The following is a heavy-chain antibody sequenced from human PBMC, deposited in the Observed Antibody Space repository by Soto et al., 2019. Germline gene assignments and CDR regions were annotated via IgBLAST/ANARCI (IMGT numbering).Heavy chain of an antibody. J-gene: IGHJ4*02. CDR3: AKLGVMQRADRPQTFDY. D-gene: IGHD6-25*01. CDR1: GFTFSSYA. Sequence: EVQLLESGGGLVQPGGSLRLSCAASGFTFSSYAMSWVRQAPGKGLEWVSAISGSGGSTYYADSVKGRFTISRDNSKNTLYLQMNSLRAEDPAVYYCAKLGVMQRADRPQTFDYWGQGTLVTVSS. CDR2: ISGSGGST. V-gene: IGHV3-23*01.